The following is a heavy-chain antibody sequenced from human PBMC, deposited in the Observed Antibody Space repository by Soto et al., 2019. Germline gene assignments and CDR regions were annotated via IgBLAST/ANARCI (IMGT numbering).Heavy chain of an antibody. CDR2: IYYSGST. J-gene: IGHJ4*02. V-gene: IGHV4-31*03. D-gene: IGHD2-21*02. Sequence: SETLSLTCTVSGGSISSGGYYWSWIRQHPGKGLEWIGYIYYSGSTYYNPSLKSRVTISVDTSKNQFSLKLSSVTAADTAVYYCARVRCGGDCYSDAHGPQYAYWGQGTLVTVSS. CDR1: GGSISSGGYY. CDR3: ARVRCGGDCYSDAHGPQYAY.